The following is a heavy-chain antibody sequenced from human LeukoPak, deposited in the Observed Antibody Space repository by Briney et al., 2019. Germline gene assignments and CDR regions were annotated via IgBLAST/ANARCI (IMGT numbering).Heavy chain of an antibody. D-gene: IGHD6-19*01. J-gene: IGHJ4*02. V-gene: IGHV3-33*01. Sequence: PGGSLRLSCAASGFTFSSYGMHWVRQAPGKGLEWVAVIWYDGSNKYYADSVKGRFTISRDNSKNTLYLQMNSLRAEDTAVYYCARDGGSGWSYYFDYWGQGTLVTVSS. CDR1: GFTFSSYG. CDR3: ARDGGSGWSYYFDY. CDR2: IWYDGSNK.